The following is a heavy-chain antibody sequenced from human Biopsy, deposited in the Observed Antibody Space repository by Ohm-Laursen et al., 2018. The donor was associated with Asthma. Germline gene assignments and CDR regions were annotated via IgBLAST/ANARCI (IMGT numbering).Heavy chain of an antibody. CDR2: IYYTGSD. Sequence: SDTLSLTCIVSGDAMSTSGSYWGWIRQPPGKGLEWLGYIYYTGSDNYNPSLKSRVTISVDTSKNQFSLRLNSVTAADTAVYYCARGPNYHGSGRAPIGMDVWGQGTTVTVSS. V-gene: IGHV4-61*08. CDR1: GDAMSTSGSY. D-gene: IGHD3-10*01. CDR3: ARGPNYHGSGRAPIGMDV. J-gene: IGHJ6*02.